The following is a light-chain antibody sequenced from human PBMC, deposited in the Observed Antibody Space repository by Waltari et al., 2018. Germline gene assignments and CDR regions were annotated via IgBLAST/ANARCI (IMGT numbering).Light chain of an antibody. J-gene: IGLJ3*02. CDR1: SSDVGSYNL. Sequence: QSALTQPASVSGSPGQSITISCTGTSSDVGSYNLVFWYQQHPGKAPKLIIYEGYKRPSGVSNRFSGSKSGDTASLTISGVQAEDEADYYCCSYANNRPRVFGGGTKLTVL. V-gene: IGLV2-23*01. CDR3: CSYANNRPRV. CDR2: EGY.